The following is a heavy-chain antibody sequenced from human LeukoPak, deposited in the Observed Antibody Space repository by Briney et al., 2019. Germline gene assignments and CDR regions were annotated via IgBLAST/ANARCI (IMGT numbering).Heavy chain of an antibody. CDR2: IYYSGST. Sequence: SETPSLTCTVSGGSISSGDYYWSWIRQPPGKGLEWIGYIYYSGSTYYNPSLKSRVTISVDTSKNQFSLKLSSVTAADTAVYYCAREGVLRYFDWLQNPYGMDVWGQGTTVTVSS. D-gene: IGHD3-9*01. J-gene: IGHJ6*02. V-gene: IGHV4-30-4*01. CDR3: AREGVLRYFDWLQNPYGMDV. CDR1: GGSISSGDYY.